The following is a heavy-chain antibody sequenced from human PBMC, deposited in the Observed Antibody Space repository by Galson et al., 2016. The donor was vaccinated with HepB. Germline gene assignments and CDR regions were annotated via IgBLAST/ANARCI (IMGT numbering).Heavy chain of an antibody. V-gene: IGHV3-7*01. CDR2: IKQDGSEK. D-gene: IGHD3-10*01. CDR1: GFTFHTYW. CDR3: ASSGGTWFSAH. J-gene: IGHJ4*02. Sequence: SLRLSCAASGFTFHTYWMSWVRQAPGKGLEWVASIKQDGSEKYYVGSVRGRFTISRDNANNSLYLQMNGLRAEDTAVYYCASSGGTWFSAHWGQGTLVTVSS.